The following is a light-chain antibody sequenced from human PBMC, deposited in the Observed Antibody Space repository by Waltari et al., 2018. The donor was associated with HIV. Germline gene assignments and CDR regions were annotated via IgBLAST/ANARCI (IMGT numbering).Light chain of an antibody. V-gene: IGLV2-18*02. CDR3: ISYRSIITLL. J-gene: IGLJ3*02. CDR1: SSDLGSFDH. CDR2: GVS. Sequence: QSALTPPPSVFGSPGLSVPISCIGTSSDLGSFDHVSWFQQPPGSAPNLLIFGVSNRPSGVPDRFAGSKSGNTASLTISGRQAEDEADYYCISYRSIITLLFGGGTKLTVL.